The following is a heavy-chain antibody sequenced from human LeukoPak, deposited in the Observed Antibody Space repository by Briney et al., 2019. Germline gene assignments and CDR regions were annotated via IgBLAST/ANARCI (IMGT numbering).Heavy chain of an antibody. Sequence: VASVKVSCKASGGTFSSYAISRVRQAPGQGLEWMGRIVPIFGIANYAQKFQGRVTITADKSTSTAYMELSSLRSEDTAVYYCARDRGAAANNWFDPWGQGTLVTASS. D-gene: IGHD2-2*01. V-gene: IGHV1-69*04. CDR2: IVPIFGIA. CDR1: GGTFSSYA. J-gene: IGHJ5*02. CDR3: ARDRGAAANNWFDP.